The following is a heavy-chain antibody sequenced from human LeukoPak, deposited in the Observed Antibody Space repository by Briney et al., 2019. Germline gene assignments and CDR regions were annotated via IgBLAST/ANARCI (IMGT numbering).Heavy chain of an antibody. CDR2: ISSSSSYI. CDR3: AKSGPAAAAVSDY. D-gene: IGHD6-13*01. Sequence: PGGSLRLSCAASGFTFSSYSMNWVRQAPGKGLEWVSSISSSSSYIYYADSVKGRFTISRDNSKNTLYLQMNSLRAEDTAVYYCAKSGPAAAAVSDYWGQGTLVTVSS. J-gene: IGHJ4*02. CDR1: GFTFSSYS. V-gene: IGHV3-21*04.